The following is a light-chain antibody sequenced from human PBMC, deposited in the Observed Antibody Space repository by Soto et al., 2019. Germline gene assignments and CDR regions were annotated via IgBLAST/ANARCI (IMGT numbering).Light chain of an antibody. J-gene: IGKJ2*01. CDR2: GAS. V-gene: IGKV3-15*01. Sequence: DIVMTQSPSTLSASPGDRATLSCRASQRISNNLAWYQQKPGQAHRPLIYGASTRATGIPARFSGSGSGTEFTLTISNLQSEDFAVYYWQQYNNCPNTFGQGTKLEIK. CDR3: QQYNNCPNT. CDR1: QRISNN.